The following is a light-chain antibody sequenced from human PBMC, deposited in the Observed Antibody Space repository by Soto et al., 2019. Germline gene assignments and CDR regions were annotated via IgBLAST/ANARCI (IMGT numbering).Light chain of an antibody. Sequence: EIVMTHSPATLSVSPWERATLSCRASQTVRSNYLAWYQQKPGQAPRLLIYDASSRATGIPDRFSGGGSGTDFTLTISRLEPEDFAVYYCQQFSSYPLTFGGGTKVDIK. CDR3: QQFSSYPLT. CDR1: QTVRSNY. V-gene: IGKV3-20*01. CDR2: DAS. J-gene: IGKJ4*01.